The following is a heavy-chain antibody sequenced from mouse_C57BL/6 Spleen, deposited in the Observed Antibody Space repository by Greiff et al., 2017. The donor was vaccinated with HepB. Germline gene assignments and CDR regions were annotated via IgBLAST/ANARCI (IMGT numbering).Heavy chain of an antibody. Sequence: VQLQQSGAELAKPGASVKLSCKASGYTFTSYWMHWVKQRPGQGLEWIGYINPSSGYTKYNQKFKDKPTWTADKSSSTAYMQLSSLTYEDSAVYYCARQDYFDYWGQGTTLTVSS. CDR2: INPSSGYT. CDR1: GYTFTSYW. V-gene: IGHV1-7*01. CDR3: ARQDYFDY. J-gene: IGHJ2*01.